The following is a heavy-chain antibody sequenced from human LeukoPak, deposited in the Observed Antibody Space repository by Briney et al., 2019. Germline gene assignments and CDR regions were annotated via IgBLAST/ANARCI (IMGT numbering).Heavy chain of an antibody. J-gene: IGHJ4*02. D-gene: IGHD3-16*01. Sequence: PSETLSLTCIVSGDSISSNHWSWIRQPPGKGLDWIGYISYSGSTSYNPSLKSRVTISVDTSKNQFSLKLSSVTAADTAVYYCARVGRGGHTWGSYSCDHWGQGTLVTVSS. CDR3: ARVGRGGHTWGSYSCDH. CDR1: GDSISSNH. V-gene: IGHV4-59*01. CDR2: ISYSGST.